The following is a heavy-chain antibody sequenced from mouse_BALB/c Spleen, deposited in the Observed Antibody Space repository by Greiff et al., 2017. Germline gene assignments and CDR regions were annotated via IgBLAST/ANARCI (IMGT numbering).Heavy chain of an antibody. J-gene: IGHJ4*01. CDR3: ARYYDDDEGAYYAMDY. CDR2: ISSGGST. Sequence: EVKLVESGGGLVKPGGSLKLSCAASGFTFSSYAMSWVRQTPEKRLEWVASISSGGSTYYPDSVKGRFTISRDNARNILYLQMSSLRSEDTAMYYCARYYDDDEGAYYAMDYWGQGTSVTVSA. CDR1: GFTFSSYA. D-gene: IGHD2-4*01. V-gene: IGHV5-6-5*01.